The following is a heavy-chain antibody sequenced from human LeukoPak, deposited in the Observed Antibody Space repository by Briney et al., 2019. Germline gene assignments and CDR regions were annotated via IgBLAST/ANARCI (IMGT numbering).Heavy chain of an antibody. J-gene: IGHJ2*01. CDR2: IIPIFGTA. D-gene: IGHD2-21*02. Sequence: SVKVSCKASGGTFSSSAISWVRQAPGQGLEWMGGIIPIFGTANYAQKFQGRVTITADKSTSTAYMELSSLRSEDTAVYYCARGVVTAIPTPFDLWGRGTLVTVSS. V-gene: IGHV1-69*06. CDR1: GGTFSSSA. CDR3: ARGVVTAIPTPFDL.